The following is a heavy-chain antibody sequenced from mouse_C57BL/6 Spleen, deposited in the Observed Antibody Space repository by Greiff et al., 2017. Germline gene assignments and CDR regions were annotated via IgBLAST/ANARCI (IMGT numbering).Heavy chain of an antibody. Sequence: QVHVKQSGAELVKPGASVKMSCKASGYTFTTYPIEWMKQNHGKSLEWIGNFHPYNDDTKYNEKFKGKATLTVEKSSSTVYLELSRLTSDDSAVYYCARVYSNYGWTYFDYWGQGTTLTVSS. J-gene: IGHJ2*01. V-gene: IGHV1-47*01. D-gene: IGHD2-5*01. CDR3: ARVYSNYGWTYFDY. CDR1: GYTFTTYP. CDR2: FHPYNDDT.